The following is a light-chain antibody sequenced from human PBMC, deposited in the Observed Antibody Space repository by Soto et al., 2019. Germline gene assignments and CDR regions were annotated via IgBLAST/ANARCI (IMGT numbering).Light chain of an antibody. Sequence: DIQMSQSPSSLSASVGDGVTITCQASQDITNYLNWYKHKPGKPPKLLIYNASNLETGVPSRFSGSGSGTAFTFTISSLQPEDIATYYCQQYDNLPFSFGGGTKVEIK. V-gene: IGKV1-33*01. CDR1: QDITNY. CDR2: NAS. CDR3: QQYDNLPFS. J-gene: IGKJ4*01.